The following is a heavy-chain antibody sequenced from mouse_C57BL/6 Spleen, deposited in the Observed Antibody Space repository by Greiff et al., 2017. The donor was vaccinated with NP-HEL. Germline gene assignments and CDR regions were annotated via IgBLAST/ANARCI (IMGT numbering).Heavy chain of an antibody. J-gene: IGHJ4*01. V-gene: IGHV1-67*01. CDR1: GYTFTDYA. D-gene: IGHD1-1*01. CDR3: ASRDYYGSRGGYYAMDY. Sequence: VQLQQSGPELVRPGVSVKISCKGSGYTFTDYAMHWVKQSHAKSLEWIGVISTYYGDASYNQKFKDKATMTVDKSSSTAYMELARLTSEDSAVYYCASRDYYGSRGGYYAMDYWGQGTSVTVSS. CDR2: ISTYYGDA.